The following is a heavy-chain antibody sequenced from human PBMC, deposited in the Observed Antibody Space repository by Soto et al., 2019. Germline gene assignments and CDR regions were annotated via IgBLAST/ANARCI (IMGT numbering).Heavy chain of an antibody. CDR1: GGSISSGGYY. Sequence: QVQLQESGPGLVKPSQTLSLTCTVSGGSISSGGYYWSWIRQHPGKGLEWIGDIYYSGRTYYNPSLKSRVTISVDTSKNQCSLKLSSVTAADTAVYYCARGGPSRTPRFDYWGQGTLVTVSS. CDR2: IYYSGRT. V-gene: IGHV4-31*03. J-gene: IGHJ4*02. CDR3: ARGGPSRTPRFDY.